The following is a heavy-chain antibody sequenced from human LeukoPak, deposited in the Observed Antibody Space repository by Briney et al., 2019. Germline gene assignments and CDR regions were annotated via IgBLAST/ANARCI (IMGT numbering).Heavy chain of an antibody. V-gene: IGHV4-59*01. Sequence: SETLSLTCTVSGGSINSYYWNWIRQPPGKGLEWIGYIYYSGSTDYNPSLKSRVTISVDTSKNQFSLRLSSVTAADTAVYYCARGNYYDTSGYYLGAFDIWGRGTMVTVSS. CDR1: GGSINSYY. D-gene: IGHD3-22*01. CDR3: ARGNYYDTSGYYLGAFDI. CDR2: IYYSGST. J-gene: IGHJ3*02.